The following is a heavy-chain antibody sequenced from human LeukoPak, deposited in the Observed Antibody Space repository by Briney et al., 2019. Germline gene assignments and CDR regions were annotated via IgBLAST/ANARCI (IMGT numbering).Heavy chain of an antibody. V-gene: IGHV3-53*01. D-gene: IGHD1-26*01. Sequence: QPGGSLRLSCAASGFIVGSYYMNWVRQAPGKGLEWVSGLYSGGSTYYADSVKGRFTISRDDSKNTLYLQMNSLRAEDTAVYYCAKDLGRYRNNYFDYWGQGTLVTVSS. CDR1: GFIVGSYY. CDR3: AKDLGRYRNNYFDY. CDR2: LYSGGST. J-gene: IGHJ4*02.